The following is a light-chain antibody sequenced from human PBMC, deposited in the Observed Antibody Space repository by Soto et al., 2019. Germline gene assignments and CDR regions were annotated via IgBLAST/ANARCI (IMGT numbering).Light chain of an antibody. CDR3: QQYGSSGT. Sequence: EIVLTQCPATLSLSPGERATLSCRASQSVSSYLAWYQQKPGQAPSLLIYGASNRATGIPDRFSGSGSGTDFTLTISRLEPEDFAVYYCQQYGSSGTFGQGTKVDIK. V-gene: IGKV3-20*01. CDR1: QSVSSY. J-gene: IGKJ1*01. CDR2: GAS.